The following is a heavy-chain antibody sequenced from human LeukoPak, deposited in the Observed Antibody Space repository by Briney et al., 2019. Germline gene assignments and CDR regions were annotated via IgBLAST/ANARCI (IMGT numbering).Heavy chain of an antibody. CDR3: ARRGDDLGYYYGMDV. V-gene: IGHV4-59*12. D-gene: IGHD5-12*01. J-gene: IGHJ6*02. Sequence: SETLSLTCTVSGGSISSYYWSWIRQPPGKGLEWIGYIYYSGGTNYNPSLKSRVTISVDTSKNQFSLKLSSVTAADTAVYYCARRGDDLGYYYGMDVWGQGTTVTVSS. CDR2: IYYSGGT. CDR1: GGSISSYY.